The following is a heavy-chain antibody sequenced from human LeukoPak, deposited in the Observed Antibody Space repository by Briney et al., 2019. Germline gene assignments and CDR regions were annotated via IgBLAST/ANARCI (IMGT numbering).Heavy chain of an antibody. CDR1: GFTFSSYW. V-gene: IGHV3-74*01. D-gene: IGHD3-10*01. Sequence: AGGSLRLSCAASGFTFSSYWMHWVRQAPGKGLVWVSRINSDGSSTTYADSVKGRFTISRDNAKNTLYLQMNSLRAEDTSVYYCARSGAMVRGASHDAFDIWGQGTMVTVSS. J-gene: IGHJ3*02. CDR2: INSDGSST. CDR3: ARSGAMVRGASHDAFDI.